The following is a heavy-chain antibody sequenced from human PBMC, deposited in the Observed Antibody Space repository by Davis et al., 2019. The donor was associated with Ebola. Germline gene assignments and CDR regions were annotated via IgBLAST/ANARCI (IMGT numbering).Heavy chain of an antibody. CDR2: IGGGGRVT. CDR3: VKDTRGYDRPFDS. CDR1: GFTVSSNY. V-gene: IGHV3-53*01. D-gene: IGHD3-22*01. Sequence: GESLKISCAASGFTVSSNYMSWVRQAPGKGLEWVAGIGGGGRVTDYVESVKGRFTISRDNSKNTLDLQMNSLRVEDTAVYYCVKDTRGYDRPFDSWGQGTLVTVSS. J-gene: IGHJ4*02.